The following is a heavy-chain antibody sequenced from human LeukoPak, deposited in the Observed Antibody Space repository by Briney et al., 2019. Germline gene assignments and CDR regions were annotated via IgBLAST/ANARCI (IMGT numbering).Heavy chain of an antibody. D-gene: IGHD3-3*01. CDR3: ATGIWSGSGAFDI. V-gene: IGHV1-69*05. CDR2: IIPIFGTA. J-gene: IGHJ3*02. Sequence: GASVKVSCKASGGTFSSYAISWVRQAPGQGLEWMGGIIPIFGTANYAQKFQGRVTITTDESTSTAYMELSSLRSEDTAVYYCATGIWSGSGAFDIWGQGTMVTVSS. CDR1: GGTFSSYA.